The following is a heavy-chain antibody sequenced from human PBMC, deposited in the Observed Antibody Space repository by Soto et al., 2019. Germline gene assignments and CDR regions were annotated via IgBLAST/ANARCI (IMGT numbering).Heavy chain of an antibody. Sequence: GGSLRLACAASGFTFSSYGMHWVRQAPGKGLEWVAVISYDGSNKYYADSVKGRFTISRDNSKNTLYLQMNSLRAEDTAVYYCAKDVYGTIDYWGQGTLVTVSS. CDR3: AKDVYGTIDY. J-gene: IGHJ4*02. D-gene: IGHD3-16*01. CDR2: ISYDGSNK. V-gene: IGHV3-30*18. CDR1: GFTFSSYG.